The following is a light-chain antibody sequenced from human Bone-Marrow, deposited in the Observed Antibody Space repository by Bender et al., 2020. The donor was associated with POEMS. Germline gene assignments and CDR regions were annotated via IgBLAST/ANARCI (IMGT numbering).Light chain of an antibody. CDR1: KLGDKY. CDR3: QAWDYNTGVV. CDR2: QDT. V-gene: IGLV3-1*01. Sequence: SYELTQPPSVSVSPGQTASITCSGDKLGDKYTYWYQQTSGQSPVLVIYQDTERPSGIPERFSGSNSGNTATLTISGTQALDEADYYCQAWDYNTGVVFGGGTKLTVL. J-gene: IGLJ2*01.